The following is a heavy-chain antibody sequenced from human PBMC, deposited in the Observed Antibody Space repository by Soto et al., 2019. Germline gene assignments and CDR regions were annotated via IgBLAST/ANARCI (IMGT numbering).Heavy chain of an antibody. D-gene: IGHD6-13*01. CDR3: ARGNEKGIAAVLVR. Sequence: SVTVYCQAAGGTFISYDISWVRQAPGQGLEWMGGIIPIFGTANYAQKLQGRVTITADESTSTAYMELSSLRSEDTAVYYCARGNEKGIAAVLVRWGQGTLVTAPQ. CDR1: GGTFISYD. J-gene: IGHJ4*02. V-gene: IGHV1-69*13. CDR2: IIPIFGTA.